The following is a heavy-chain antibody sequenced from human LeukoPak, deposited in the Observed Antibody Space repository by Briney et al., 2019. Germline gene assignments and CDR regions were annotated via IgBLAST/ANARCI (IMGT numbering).Heavy chain of an antibody. J-gene: IGHJ4*02. Sequence: TARSLRLSCTAYGFTFGVYAMSWVRQAPGKGPGWVGFIRRKVKGGTTEYAASVKGRFTISRDDSKSIAYLQMNSLKTEDTAVYYCTSGLYYDSWSDLFDYWGQGTLVTVSS. CDR2: IRRKVKGGTT. D-gene: IGHD3-3*01. CDR1: GFTFGVYA. V-gene: IGHV3-49*04. CDR3: TSGLYYDSWSDLFDY.